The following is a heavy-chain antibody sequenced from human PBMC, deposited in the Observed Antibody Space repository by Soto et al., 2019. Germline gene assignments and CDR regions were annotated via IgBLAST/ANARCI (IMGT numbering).Heavy chain of an antibody. J-gene: IGHJ3*02. Sequence: GGSLRLSCAASGFTVSSNYMSWVRQAPGKGLEWVSVIYSGGSTYYADSVKGRFTISRHNSKNTLYLQMNSLRAEDTAVYYCASPRDITGTTADAFDIWGQGTMVTVSS. CDR3: ASPRDITGTTADAFDI. V-gene: IGHV3-66*01. D-gene: IGHD1-7*01. CDR2: IYSGGST. CDR1: GFTVSSNY.